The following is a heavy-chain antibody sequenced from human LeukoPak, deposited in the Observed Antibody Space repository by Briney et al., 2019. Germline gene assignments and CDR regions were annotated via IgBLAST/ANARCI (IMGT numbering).Heavy chain of an antibody. CDR2: IYTSGST. CDR3: ARGLYGDYGDY. Sequence: SETLSLTCTVSGGSISSGSYYWSWIRQPAGKGLEWIGRIYTSGSTNYNPSLMSRVTISVDTSKNQFSLKLSSVTAADTAVYYCARGLYGDYGDYWGQGTLVTVSS. D-gene: IGHD4-17*01. CDR1: GGSISSGSYY. V-gene: IGHV4-61*02. J-gene: IGHJ4*02.